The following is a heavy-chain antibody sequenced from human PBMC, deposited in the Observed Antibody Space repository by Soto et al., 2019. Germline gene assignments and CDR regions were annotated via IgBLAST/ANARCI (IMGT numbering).Heavy chain of an antibody. CDR3: ARDRVESGYPEYFQH. Sequence: EVQLVESGGGLIQPGGSLRISCAASGFTVSSNYMSWVRQAPGKGLEWVSVIYSGGSTYYADAVKGRFTISRDNSKNTLYLQMNSLRAADTAVYYCARDRVESGYPEYFQHWGQGTLVTVSS. D-gene: IGHD3-22*01. V-gene: IGHV3-53*01. J-gene: IGHJ1*01. CDR1: GFTVSSNY. CDR2: IYSGGST.